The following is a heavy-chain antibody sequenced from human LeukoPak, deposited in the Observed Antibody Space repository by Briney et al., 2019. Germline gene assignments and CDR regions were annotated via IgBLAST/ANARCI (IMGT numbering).Heavy chain of an antibody. CDR2: IRKDGNDE. CDR1: GFTLSNYW. J-gene: IGHJ4*02. CDR3: AALDTRMVTDVGY. Sequence: PGGSLRLSCAACGFTLSNYWTSWVRQAPGKGLEWVANIRKDGNDEYYVDSVKGRFSISRDNAKNSLYLHMNSLRAEDTAVYYCAALDTRMVTDVGYWGQGTLVIVSS. D-gene: IGHD5-18*01. V-gene: IGHV3-7*01.